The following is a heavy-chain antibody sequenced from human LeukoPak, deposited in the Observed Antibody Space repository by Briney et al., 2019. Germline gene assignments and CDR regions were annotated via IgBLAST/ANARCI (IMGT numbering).Heavy chain of an antibody. V-gene: IGHV4-38-2*01. CDR3: GRRGGGSGSYYIN. CDR1: SXGYY. J-gene: IGHJ4*02. D-gene: IGHD3-10*01. CDR2: IYLRAPP. Sequence: SXGYYXXWVRPXXXXXLXXFWIIYLRAPPYYNPSLKSRVTLSVDTSKNKFSLKLSSVPAADTAVYYCGRRGGGSGSYYINWGQGTLVTVSS.